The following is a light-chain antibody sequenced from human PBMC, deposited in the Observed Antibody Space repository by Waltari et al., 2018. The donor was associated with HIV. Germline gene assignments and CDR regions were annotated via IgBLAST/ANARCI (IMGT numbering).Light chain of an antibody. CDR1: QDINNW. CDR2: AAF. Sequence: DIQMTQSPSSVSVSVGDRVTITCRASQDINNWLAWYQQKPGKAPKLLIYAAFNLQSGVPSRFSGSRSVPDFTLTITSLQPEDFATYYCQQANSFPPTFGGGTKVDI. V-gene: IGKV1-12*01. J-gene: IGKJ4*01. CDR3: QQANSFPPT.